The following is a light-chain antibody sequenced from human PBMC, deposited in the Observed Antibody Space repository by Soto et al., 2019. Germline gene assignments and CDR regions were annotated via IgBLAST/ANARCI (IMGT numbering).Light chain of an antibody. CDR2: EVS. V-gene: IGLV2-8*01. CDR1: SSDVGGYNY. CDR3: SSYAGSNNWV. J-gene: IGLJ3*02. Sequence: QSALTQPPSASGSPGQSVTISCTGTSSDVGGYNYVSWYQQHPGKAPKFMIYEVSKRPSGVPDRFSGSKSGNTASLTVSGLQTEDEADYYCSSYAGSNNWVFGGGTKVIVL.